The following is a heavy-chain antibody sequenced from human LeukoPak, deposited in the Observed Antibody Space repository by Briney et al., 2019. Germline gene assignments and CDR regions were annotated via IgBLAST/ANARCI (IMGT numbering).Heavy chain of an antibody. CDR1: GFTFINYD. J-gene: IGHJ4*02. Sequence: GGSLRLSCAASGFTFINYDMHWFRQAPGKGLEWVTSIRDDGSNKYYADSVKGRFTISRDNSKNTMYLQMNSLRIEDTAVYYCAKSFSRRTTAPDYWGQGTLVTVSS. D-gene: IGHD1-14*01. CDR3: AKSFSRRTTAPDY. V-gene: IGHV3-30*02. CDR2: IRDDGSNK.